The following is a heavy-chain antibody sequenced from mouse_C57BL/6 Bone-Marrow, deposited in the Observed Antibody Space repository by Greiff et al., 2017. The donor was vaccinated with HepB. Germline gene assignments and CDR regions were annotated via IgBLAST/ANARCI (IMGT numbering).Heavy chain of an antibody. J-gene: IGHJ3*01. CDR3: AREDTGGFAY. V-gene: IGHV1-54*01. CDR2: INPGSGGT. CDR1: GYAFTNYL. Sequence: VQLVESGAELVRPGTSVKVSCKASGYAFTNYLIEWVKQRPGQGLEWIGVINPGSGGTNYNEKFKGKATLTADKSSSTAYMQLSSLTSEDSAVYFCAREDTGGFAYWGQGTLVTVSA. D-gene: IGHD5-1-1*01.